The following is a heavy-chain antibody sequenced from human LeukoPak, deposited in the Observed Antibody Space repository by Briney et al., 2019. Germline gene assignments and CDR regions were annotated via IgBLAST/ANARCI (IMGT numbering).Heavy chain of an antibody. CDR2: ISYDGSNQ. D-gene: IGHD3-22*01. Sequence: GGSLRLSCAASGFTFSSYGMHWVRQAPGKGLEWVAAISYDGSNQYYADSVKGRFTISRDNSKNTLYLQMNSLRAEDTAVYYCAKDNYYDTSAFVDYWGQGTLVTVSS. CDR1: GFTFSSYG. J-gene: IGHJ4*02. CDR3: AKDNYYDTSAFVDY. V-gene: IGHV3-30*18.